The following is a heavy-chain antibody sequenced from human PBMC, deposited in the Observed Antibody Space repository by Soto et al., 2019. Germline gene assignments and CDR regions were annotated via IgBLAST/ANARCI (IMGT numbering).Heavy chain of an antibody. CDR2: INHSGST. CDR3: ARVAYCGGDCYRTYYYYYGMDV. D-gene: IGHD2-21*02. V-gene: IGHV4-34*01. CDR1: GGSFSGYY. Sequence: PSETLSLTCAVYGGSFSGYYWSWIRQPPGKGLEWIGEINHSGSTNYNPSLKSRVTISVDTSKNQFSLKLSPVTAADTAVYYCARVAYCGGDCYRTYYYYYGMDVWGQGTTVTVSS. J-gene: IGHJ6*02.